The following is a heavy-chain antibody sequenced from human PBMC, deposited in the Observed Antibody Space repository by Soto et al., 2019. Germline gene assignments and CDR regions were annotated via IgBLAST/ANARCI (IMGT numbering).Heavy chain of an antibody. V-gene: IGHV4-30-4*01. CDR1: GGSISSGDYY. J-gene: IGHJ4*02. Sequence: SETLSLTCTVSGGSISSGDYYWSWIRQSPGKGLEWIGYIYYSGSTYYSPSLKSRVTISVDTSKNQFSLNLSSVTAADTAVYYCAGSSGSYYNCIDYWGQGTLVTVSS. D-gene: IGHD3-10*01. CDR2: IYYSGST. CDR3: AGSSGSYYNCIDY.